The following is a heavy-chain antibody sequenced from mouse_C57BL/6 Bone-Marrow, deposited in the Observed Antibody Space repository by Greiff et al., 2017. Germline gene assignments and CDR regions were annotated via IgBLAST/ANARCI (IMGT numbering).Heavy chain of an antibody. J-gene: IGHJ3*01. CDR3: ARSDYGAWCAY. CDR1: GYTFTSYG. Sequence: QVQLQQSGAELARPGASVKLSCKASGYTFTSYGISWVKQRTGQGLEWIGEIYPRSGNTYYNEKFKGKATLPADKSSSTAYMELRSLTSEDSAVYFCARSDYGAWCAYWGQGTLVTVSA. D-gene: IGHD1-1*01. V-gene: IGHV1-81*01. CDR2: IYPRSGNT.